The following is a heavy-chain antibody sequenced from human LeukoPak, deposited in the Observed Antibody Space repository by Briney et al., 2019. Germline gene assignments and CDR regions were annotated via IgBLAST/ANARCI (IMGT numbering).Heavy chain of an antibody. Sequence: SETLSLTCTVSYSSIGTTHSWGWIRQPPGKGLEWIGTVYHWGNTYYSSSLQSRVTVSIDTSKNQFSLKLKSVTAADTAVYYCARAQNSPWGNPYFDYWGQGTLVTVSS. J-gene: IGHJ4*02. CDR3: ARAQNSPWGNPYFDY. V-gene: IGHV4-38-2*02. D-gene: IGHD3-16*01. CDR2: VYHWGNT. CDR1: YSSIGTTHS.